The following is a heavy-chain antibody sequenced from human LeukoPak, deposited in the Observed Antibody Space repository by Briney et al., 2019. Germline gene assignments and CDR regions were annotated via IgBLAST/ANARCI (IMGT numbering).Heavy chain of an antibody. CDR3: ARDLVLGSGSYGQ. CDR2: IHGDGTFT. D-gene: IGHD3-10*01. Sequence: GGSLRLSCAASGFTFSTYWMHWVRQAPGKVLVWVSRIHGDGTFTTSADSVKGRFTISRDNAQNMVYLQMNSLRVEDTAVYYCARDLVLGSGSYGQWGQGTLVTVSS. J-gene: IGHJ4*02. V-gene: IGHV3-74*01. CDR1: GFTFSTYW.